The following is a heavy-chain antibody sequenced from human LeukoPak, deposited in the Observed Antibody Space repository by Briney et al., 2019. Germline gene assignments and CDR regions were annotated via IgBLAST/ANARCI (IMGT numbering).Heavy chain of an antibody. CDR2: IIPIFGTA. Sequence: EASVKVSCKASGGTFSSYAISWVRQAPGQGLEWMGGIIPIFGTANYAQKFQGRVTITADESTSTAYMELSSLRSEDTAVYYCAREPLSGHSSGIDYYYYGMDVWGQGTTVTVSS. V-gene: IGHV1-69*13. D-gene: IGHD6-19*01. J-gene: IGHJ6*02. CDR3: AREPLSGHSSGIDYYYYGMDV. CDR1: GGTFSSYA.